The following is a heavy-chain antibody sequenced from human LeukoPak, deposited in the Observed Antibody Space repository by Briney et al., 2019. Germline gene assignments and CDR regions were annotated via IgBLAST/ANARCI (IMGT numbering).Heavy chain of an antibody. D-gene: IGHD3-3*01. CDR2: ISSSSSTI. CDR1: GFTFSSYS. V-gene: IGHV3-48*01. Sequence: QAGGSLRLSCAASGFTFSSYSMNWVRQAPGKGLKWVSYISSSSSTIYYADSVKGRFTISRDNSKNTLYLQINGLRAEDTAVYYCAKDIRDFDFWSGPGYYDSWGQGTLVTVSS. CDR3: AKDIRDFDFWSGPGYYDS. J-gene: IGHJ4*02.